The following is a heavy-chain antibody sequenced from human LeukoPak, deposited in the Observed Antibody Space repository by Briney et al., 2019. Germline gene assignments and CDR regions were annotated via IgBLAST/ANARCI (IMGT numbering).Heavy chain of an antibody. CDR2: IKEDGSEQ. J-gene: IGHJ6*02. CDR3: AREDVYYHGSGRDYYYGMDV. V-gene: IGHV3-7*01. CDR1: GFTFSISW. Sequence: GGSLRLSCAASGFTFSISWMTWVRQAPGKGLEWVANIKEDGSEQYYMDSVKGRFTISRDNAKNSLYLQMNSLRAEDTAVYYCAREDVYYHGSGRDYYYGMDVWGQGTTVTVSS. D-gene: IGHD3-10*01.